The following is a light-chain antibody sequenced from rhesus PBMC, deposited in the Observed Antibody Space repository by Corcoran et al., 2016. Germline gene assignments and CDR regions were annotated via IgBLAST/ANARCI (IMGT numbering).Light chain of an antibody. V-gene: IGKV3-42*03. CDR3: QQCSNWPT. Sequence: EIVLTQSPATLSLSPGERATLSCSASQSVSCSLAWYQQKHEKSPRLLIYGESSRATGIPDRFSGSGSGTDCTITISSLEPEDFAVNYCQQCSNWPTCGPGTKLDIK. CDR1: QSVSCS. CDR2: GES. J-gene: IGKJ3*01.